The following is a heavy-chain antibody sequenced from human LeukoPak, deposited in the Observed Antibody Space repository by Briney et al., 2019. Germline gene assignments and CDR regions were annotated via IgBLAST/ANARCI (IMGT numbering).Heavy chain of an antibody. Sequence: ASVKVSCKASGYTFTGYYMHWVRQAPGQGLEWMGWINPNNGGTNYAQKFQGRVTMTRDTSISTAYMELSRLRSDDTAVYYCARSRTGSGFLFDYWGQGTLVTVSS. CDR3: ARSRTGSGFLFDY. V-gene: IGHV1-2*02. J-gene: IGHJ4*02. CDR1: GYTFTGYY. D-gene: IGHD3-10*01. CDR2: INPNNGGT.